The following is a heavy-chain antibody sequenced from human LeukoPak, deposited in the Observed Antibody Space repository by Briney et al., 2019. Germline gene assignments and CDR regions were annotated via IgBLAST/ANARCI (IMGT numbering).Heavy chain of an antibody. V-gene: IGHV4-59*01. CDR3: ARVLSSGWYGYYYYGMDV. J-gene: IGHJ6*02. CDR2: IYYSGST. CDR1: GGSIGSYY. D-gene: IGHD6-19*01. Sequence: SETLSLTCTVSGGSIGSYYWSWIRQPPGKGLEWIGYIYYSGSTNYNPSLKSRVTISVDTSKNQFSLKLSSVTAADTAVYYCARVLSSGWYGYYYYGMDVWGQGTTVTVSS.